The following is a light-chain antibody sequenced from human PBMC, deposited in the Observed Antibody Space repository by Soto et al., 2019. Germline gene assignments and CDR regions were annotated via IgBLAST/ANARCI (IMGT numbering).Light chain of an antibody. V-gene: IGKV3-20*01. J-gene: IGKJ1*01. Sequence: EIVLTQSPGTLSLSPGERATLSCRASQSVSPNYLAWYQQKPGQAPRLLNYGASSRATGIPDRFSGSGSGTDFTLTISRLEPEDFAVYYCQQYGTSPWAFGQGTKVEVK. CDR2: GAS. CDR3: QQYGTSPWA. CDR1: QSVSPNY.